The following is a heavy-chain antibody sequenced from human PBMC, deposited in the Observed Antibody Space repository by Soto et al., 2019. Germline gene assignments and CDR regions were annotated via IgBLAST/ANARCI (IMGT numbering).Heavy chain of an antibody. V-gene: IGHV4-31*03. CDR2: IYYRGST. J-gene: IGHJ4*02. Sequence: QVQLQESGPGLVKPSQTLSLTCTVSGGSISGGGYYWSWIRQHPGKGLEWIGYIYYRGSTYYNPSIKSRVTMSVDTSKDQYSLKLSSVTAADTAVYYCAREASGSGSSLPFDYWGQGTLVTVSS. CDR1: GGSISGGGYY. D-gene: IGHD3-10*01. CDR3: AREASGSGSSLPFDY.